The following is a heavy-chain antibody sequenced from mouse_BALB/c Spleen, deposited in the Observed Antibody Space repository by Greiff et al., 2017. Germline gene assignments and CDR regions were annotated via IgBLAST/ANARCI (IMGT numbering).Heavy chain of an antibody. CDR3: ARDHDGYGFAY. CDR1: GFSLTSYG. Sequence: VQLVESGPGLVAPSQSLSITCTVSGFSLTSYGVHWVRQPPGKGLEWLGVIWAGGSTNYNSALMSRLSISKDNSKSQVFLKMNSLQTDDTAMYYCARDHDGYGFAYWGQGTLVTVSA. CDR2: IWAGGST. J-gene: IGHJ3*01. D-gene: IGHD2-3*01. V-gene: IGHV2-9*02.